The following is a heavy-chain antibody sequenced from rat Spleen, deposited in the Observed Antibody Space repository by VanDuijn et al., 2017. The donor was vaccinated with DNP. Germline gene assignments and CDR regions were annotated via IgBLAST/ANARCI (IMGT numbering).Heavy chain of an antibody. CDR1: GFTFSDYY. D-gene: IGHD1-2*01. V-gene: IGHV5-20*01. CDR3: TRDRVYYYSSYTDY. CDR2: ISNTGDHT. J-gene: IGHJ2*01. Sequence: EVQLVESGGGLVQPGRSLKLSCAASGFTFSDYYMAWVRQAPKKGLEWVASISNTGDHTYSSDSVKGRFTISRDDAKSSLYLQMNSLKSEDTATYYCTRDRVYYYSSYTDYWGQGVMVTVS.